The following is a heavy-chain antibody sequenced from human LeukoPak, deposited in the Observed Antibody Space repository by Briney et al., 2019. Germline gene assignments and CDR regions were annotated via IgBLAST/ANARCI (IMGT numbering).Heavy chain of an antibody. CDR3: ATYSNYNPEHDAFDI. V-gene: IGHV1-2*02. Sequence: GASVKVSCKASGYTFTGYYMHWVRQAPGQGLEWMGRINPNSGGTNYAQKFQGRVTMTRDTSISTAYMELSSLRSEDTAVYYCATYSNYNPEHDAFDIWGRGTMVTVSS. J-gene: IGHJ3*02. D-gene: IGHD4-11*01. CDR2: INPNSGGT. CDR1: GYTFTGYY.